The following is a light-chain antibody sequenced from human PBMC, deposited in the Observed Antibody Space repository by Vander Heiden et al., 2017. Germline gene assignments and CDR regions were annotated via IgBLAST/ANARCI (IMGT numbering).Light chain of an antibody. CDR1: SSDVGGYNY. J-gene: IGLJ1*01. Sequence: SALTQPASASGSPGQSITISCTGTSSDVGGYNYVSWYQQHPGKAPKLMIYDDSNRPSGVSNRFSGSKSGNTASLTISGLQAEDEADYYCSSYTSSSTYVFGTGTKVTVL. V-gene: IGLV2-14*01. CDR2: DDS. CDR3: SSYTSSSTYV.